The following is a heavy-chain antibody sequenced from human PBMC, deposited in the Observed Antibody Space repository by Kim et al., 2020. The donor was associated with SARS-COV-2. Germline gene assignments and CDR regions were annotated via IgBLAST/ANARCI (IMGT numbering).Heavy chain of an antibody. CDR2: ISGYNDRI. Sequence: ASVKVSCMASGYIFASYGISWVRQAPGQGLEWMGWISGYNDRIHYTQKLQGRVTMTKDTFTSTASMELRSLRSDDTAVYYCARDGYYFDSSGYNDAFEIWGQGTMVTVSS. D-gene: IGHD3-22*01. V-gene: IGHV1-18*01. CDR3: ARDGYYFDSSGYNDAFEI. J-gene: IGHJ3*02. CDR1: GYIFASYG.